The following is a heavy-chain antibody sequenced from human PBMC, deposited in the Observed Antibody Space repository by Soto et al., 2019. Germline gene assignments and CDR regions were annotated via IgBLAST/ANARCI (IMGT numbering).Heavy chain of an antibody. CDR3: FGYCSKPPDLLAF. J-gene: IGHJ1*01. CDR1: GGSISSDDYY. V-gene: IGHV4-30-4*01. Sequence: NLSLTCTVSGGSISSDDYYWSWIRQPPGKGLEWIGYIYYSGRTNYNPSLNSRLTISVDTSKNQFSLKLSSVSAADTAVYFFFGYCSKPPDLLAFCGQG. CDR2: IYYSGRT. D-gene: IGHD2-2*03.